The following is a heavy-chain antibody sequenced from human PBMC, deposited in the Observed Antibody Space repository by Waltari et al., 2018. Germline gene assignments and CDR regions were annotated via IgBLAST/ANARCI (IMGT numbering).Heavy chain of an antibody. V-gene: IGHV3-20*04. CDR1: GFKFNDYG. Sequence: EVQLAESGGAVVRPGGSLRLTWVASGFKFNDYGMSWVRRVPGKGLEWVSGITWNGGIISYSDSVKGRFTITRDNDKNSLFLQMTSLRVEDTALYYCARYLNWGLPRFDNWGQGTQVTVSS. CDR3: ARYLNWGLPRFDN. CDR2: ITWNGGII. D-gene: IGHD3-16*01. J-gene: IGHJ4*02.